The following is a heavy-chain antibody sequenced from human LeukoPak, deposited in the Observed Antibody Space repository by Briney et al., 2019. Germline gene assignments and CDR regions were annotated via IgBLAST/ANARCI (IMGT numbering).Heavy chain of an antibody. CDR2: MNPNSGNT. D-gene: IGHD5-12*01. CDR1: GYTFTSYD. V-gene: IGHV1-8*03. Sequence: ASVKVSCKASGYTFTSYDINWVRQATGQGLGWMGWMNPNSGNTGYAQKFQGRVTITRNTSISTAYMELSSLRSEDTAVYYCARGRGSGYGPSDYWSQGTLVTVSS. CDR3: ARGRGSGYGPSDY. J-gene: IGHJ4*02.